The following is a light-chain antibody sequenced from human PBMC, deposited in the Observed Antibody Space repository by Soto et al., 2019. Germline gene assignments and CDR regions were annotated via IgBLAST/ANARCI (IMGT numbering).Light chain of an antibody. CDR2: AAS. J-gene: IGKJ1*01. CDR3: QQLNSYPWT. CDR1: QAISSY. Sequence: DIQLTQSPSFLSASVGDRVTITCRASQAISSYLAWFQQRPGKAPKVLIYAASTLQSGVPSRFSGSASGTEFTHTISSLQPEDFATDFCQQLNSYPWTFGQGTKVEIK. V-gene: IGKV1-9*01.